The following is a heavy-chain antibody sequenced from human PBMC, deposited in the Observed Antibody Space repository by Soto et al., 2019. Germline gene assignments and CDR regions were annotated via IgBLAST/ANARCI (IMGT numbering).Heavy chain of an antibody. CDR1: GYTFTSYG. V-gene: IGHV1-18*04. CDR3: ARDYQVADLYYGMDV. J-gene: IGHJ6*02. CDR2: ISAYNGNT. Sequence: QVQLVQSGAEVKKPGASVKVSCKASGYTFTSYGISWVRQAPGQGLEWMGWISAYNGNTNYAQKLQGRVTMTTDTSTSTDYMELRSLRSDDTAVYYWARDYQVADLYYGMDVWGQGPTVTVSS. D-gene: IGHD2-15*01.